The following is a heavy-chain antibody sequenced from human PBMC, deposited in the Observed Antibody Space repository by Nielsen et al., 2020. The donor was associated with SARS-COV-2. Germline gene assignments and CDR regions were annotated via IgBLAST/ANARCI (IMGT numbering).Heavy chain of an antibody. J-gene: IGHJ4*02. V-gene: IGHV3-23*01. CDR1: GFTFSSYA. Sequence: GESLKISCAASGFTFSSYAMSWVRQAPGKGLEWVSAISGSGGSTYYADSVKGRFTISRDTSKNTLGLQMNSLRSDDTAVYYCAKGGPPVGARGRYFDYWGQGTLVTVSS. CDR2: ISGSGGST. D-gene: IGHD1-26*01. CDR3: AKGGPPVGARGRYFDY.